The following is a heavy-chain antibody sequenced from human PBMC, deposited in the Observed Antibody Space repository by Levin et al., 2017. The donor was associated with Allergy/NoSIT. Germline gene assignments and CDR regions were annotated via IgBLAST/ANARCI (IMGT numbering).Heavy chain of an antibody. CDR1: GGPFSSHV. CDR2: IIPRFGSA. CDR3: ARGGYAMDV. Sequence: KISCKASGGPFSSHVISWVRQAPGHGLEWMGGIIPRFGSANYAQKFQGRVTITADESTSSAPMEVRSLRYEDTAVYYCARGGYAMDVWGQGTTVIVSS. V-gene: IGHV1-69*01. J-gene: IGHJ6*02. D-gene: IGHD1-1*01.